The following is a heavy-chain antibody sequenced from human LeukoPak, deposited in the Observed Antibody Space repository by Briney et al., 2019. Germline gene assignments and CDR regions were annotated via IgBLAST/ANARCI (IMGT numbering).Heavy chain of an antibody. CDR2: IGTAGDT. V-gene: IGHV3-13*01. Sequence: GGSLRLSCAASGFTFSSYDTHWVRQATGKGLEWVSAIGTAGDTYYPGSVKGRFTISRENAKNSLYLQMNSLRAGDTAVYYCAGELEPPDYYGMDVWGQGTTVTVSS. CDR3: AGELEPPDYYGMDV. D-gene: IGHD1-1*01. J-gene: IGHJ6*02. CDR1: GFTFSSYD.